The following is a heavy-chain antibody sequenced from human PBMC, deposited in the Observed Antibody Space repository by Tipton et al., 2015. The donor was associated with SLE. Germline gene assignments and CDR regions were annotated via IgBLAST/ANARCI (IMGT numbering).Heavy chain of an antibody. V-gene: IGHV3-30*04. CDR2: ISFDEINK. Sequence: SLRLSCAASGFTFSSYAMHWVRQAPGKGLEWVTFISFDEINKYYADSVRGRFTISRDNSKNTLYLQMNSLRAGDTAIYFCAREGYNSRYFDYWGQGTLVTVSS. J-gene: IGHJ4*02. CDR3: AREGYNSRYFDY. D-gene: IGHD1-1*01. CDR1: GFTFSSYA.